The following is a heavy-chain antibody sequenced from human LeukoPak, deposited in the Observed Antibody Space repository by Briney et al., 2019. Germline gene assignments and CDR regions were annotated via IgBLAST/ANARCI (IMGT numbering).Heavy chain of an antibody. Sequence: ASVKVSCKASGGTFSSYAISWVRQAPGQGLEWMGWISAYNGNTNYAQKLQGRVTMTTDTSTSTAYMELRSLRSDDTAVYCCARVIGPRTSYYDFWSGYSPADYWGQGTLVTVSS. CDR2: ISAYNGNT. J-gene: IGHJ4*02. CDR3: ARVIGPRTSYYDFWSGYSPADY. V-gene: IGHV1-18*01. CDR1: GGTFSSYA. D-gene: IGHD3-3*01.